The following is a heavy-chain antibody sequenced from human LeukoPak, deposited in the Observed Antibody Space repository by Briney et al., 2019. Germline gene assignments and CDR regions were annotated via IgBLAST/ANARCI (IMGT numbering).Heavy chain of an antibody. J-gene: IGHJ3*02. CDR2: IYYSGST. CDR1: GGSISSYY. Sequence: SETLSLTCTVSGGSISSYYWSWIRQLPGKGLEWIGYIYYSGSTNYNPSLKSRVTISVDTSKNQFSLKLSSVTAADTAVYYCARARDAFDIWGQGTMVTVSS. CDR3: ARARDAFDI. V-gene: IGHV4-59*08.